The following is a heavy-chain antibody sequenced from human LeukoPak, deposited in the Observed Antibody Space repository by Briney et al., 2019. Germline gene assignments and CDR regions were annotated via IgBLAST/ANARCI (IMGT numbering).Heavy chain of an antibody. CDR1: GYTFISYD. Sequence: ASVKVSCKASGYTFISYDINWVRQATGQGLEWMGWMNPKSGNTGYAQKFQGRVTMTRNTSISTAYMELSSLRSEDTAVYYCARGKQWLPPIDYWGQRTLLTVSS. D-gene: IGHD6-19*01. J-gene: IGHJ4*02. V-gene: IGHV1-8*01. CDR3: ARGKQWLPPIDY. CDR2: MNPKSGNT.